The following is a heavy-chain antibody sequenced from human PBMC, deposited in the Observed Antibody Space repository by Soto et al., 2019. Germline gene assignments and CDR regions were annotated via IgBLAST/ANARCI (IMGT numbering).Heavy chain of an antibody. V-gene: IGHV3-30*18. Sequence: ESGGGAVQPGTSLRLSCAASGFTFDAYAMHWVRQAPGKGLEWVALVSYDGSHEYYTYSVKGRFGISRDNSKNTVYLHMSSLRAEDTAVYFCAKATPYYYDSSGFDEGALDHWGQGTMVTVSS. CDR2: VSYDGSHE. J-gene: IGHJ3*01. D-gene: IGHD3-22*01. CDR3: AKATPYYYDSSGFDEGALDH. CDR1: GFTFDAYA.